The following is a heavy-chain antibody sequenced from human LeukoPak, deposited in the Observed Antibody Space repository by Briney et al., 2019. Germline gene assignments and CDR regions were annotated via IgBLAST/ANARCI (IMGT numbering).Heavy chain of an antibody. CDR3: ARSRTTGDGIAV. CDR2: IGTAGDT. J-gene: IGHJ6*02. D-gene: IGHD1-14*01. CDR1: GFTFSNFD. Sequence: GGSLRLSCAASGFTFSNFDMHWVRQATGRGLEWVSAIGTAGDTYYPGSVKGRFTISRENAKNSLYLQMHSLRAGDTAVYYCARSRTTGDGIAVGGQGPTVTVSS. V-gene: IGHV3-13*01.